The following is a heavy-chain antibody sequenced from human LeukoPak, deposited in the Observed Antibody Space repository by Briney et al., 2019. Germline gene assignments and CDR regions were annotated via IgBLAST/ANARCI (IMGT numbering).Heavy chain of an antibody. CDR1: GYTFTGYY. D-gene: IGHD1-26*01. CDR2: INPNSGGT. V-gene: IGHV1-2*04. Sequence: ASVKVSCKASGYTFTGYYMHWVRQAPGQGLEWMGWINPNSGGTNYAQKFQGWVTMTRDTSISTAYMELSRLRSDDTAVYYCARDRVGARLHFDYWGQGTPVTVSS. CDR3: ARDRVGARLHFDY. J-gene: IGHJ4*02.